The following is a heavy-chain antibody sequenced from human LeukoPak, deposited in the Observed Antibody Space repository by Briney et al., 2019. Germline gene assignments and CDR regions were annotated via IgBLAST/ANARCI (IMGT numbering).Heavy chain of an antibody. CDR3: ANGGRSSSWSLHV. D-gene: IGHD6-13*01. J-gene: IGHJ6*03. CDR2: IRYDGSNK. V-gene: IGHV3-30*02. Sequence: GGSLRLSCAASGFTFSSYGMHWVRQAPGKGLEWVAFIRYDGSNKYYADSVKGRFTISRDNAKNTLYLQMNSLRAEDTAGYYCANGGRSSSWSLHVWGKGTTVTVSS. CDR1: GFTFSSYG.